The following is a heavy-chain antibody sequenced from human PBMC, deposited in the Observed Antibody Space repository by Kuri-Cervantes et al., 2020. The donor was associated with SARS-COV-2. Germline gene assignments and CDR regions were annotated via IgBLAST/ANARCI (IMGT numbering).Heavy chain of an antibody. J-gene: IGHJ3*02. D-gene: IGHD3-22*01. Sequence: GESLKISCAASGFTFSSYAMSWVRQAPGKGLEWVSAISGSGGSTYFADSVKGRFTIPRENSQNKLYLQLNNLRAEDTAVYYCATPSYYDSSGSYDAFDIWGQGTMVTVSS. V-gene: IGHV3-23*01. CDR1: GFTFSSYA. CDR3: ATPSYYDSSGSYDAFDI. CDR2: ISGSGGST.